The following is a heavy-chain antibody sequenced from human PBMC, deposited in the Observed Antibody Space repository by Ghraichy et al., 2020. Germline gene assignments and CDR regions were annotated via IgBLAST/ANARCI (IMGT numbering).Heavy chain of an antibody. CDR3: AKADFWSGYHYYYGMDV. J-gene: IGHJ6*02. V-gene: IGHV3-23*01. CDR2: ISGSGSST. D-gene: IGHD3-3*01. Sequence: SCAASGFTFSSYTMSWVRQAPGKGLEWVSVISGSGSSTFYADPVKGRFTISRDNSKNTLYLQMNSLRAEDTAVYYCAKADFWSGYHYYYGMDVWGQGTTVTVSS. CDR1: GFTFSSYT.